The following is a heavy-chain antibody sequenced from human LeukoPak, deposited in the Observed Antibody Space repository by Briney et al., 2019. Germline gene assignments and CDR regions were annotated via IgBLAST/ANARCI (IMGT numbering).Heavy chain of an antibody. CDR3: ARDRYSGYDWDFDY. J-gene: IGHJ4*02. D-gene: IGHD5-12*01. Sequence: ASVKVSCKASGYTFTGYYMHWVRQAPGQGLEWMGRINPNSGGTNYAQKFQGRVTMTRDTFISTAYMELSRLRSDDTAVYYCARDRYSGYDWDFDYWGQGTLVTVSS. V-gene: IGHV1-2*06. CDR1: GYTFTGYY. CDR2: INPNSGGT.